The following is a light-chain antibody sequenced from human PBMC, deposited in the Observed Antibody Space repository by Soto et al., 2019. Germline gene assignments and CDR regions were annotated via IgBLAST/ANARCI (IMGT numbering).Light chain of an antibody. CDR1: SSDVGGYNH. Sequence: QSVLTQPASVSGSPGQSITISCTGTSSDVGGYNHVSWYQQHPGKATKLMIYDVNNRPSGVANRSSGSKSGNTASLTISGLQAEDEDDYYCSSYASSSTLLFGGGTKLTVL. CDR3: SSYASSSTLL. CDR2: DVN. J-gene: IGLJ2*01. V-gene: IGLV2-14*03.